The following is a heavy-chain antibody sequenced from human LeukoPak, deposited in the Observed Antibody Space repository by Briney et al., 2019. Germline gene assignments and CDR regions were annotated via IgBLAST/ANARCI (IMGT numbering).Heavy chain of an antibody. Sequence: GESLKISCKGSGYTFTNYCINWVRQMPGKGLEWMARIDPSDSYTNYSPSFQGHVTISVDKSINTAYLQWSSLKASDTAMYYCARETLYCSGGSCYRALDPWGRGTLVTVSS. D-gene: IGHD2-15*01. CDR1: GYTFTNYC. CDR3: ARETLYCSGGSCYRALDP. CDR2: IDPSDSYT. V-gene: IGHV5-10-1*01. J-gene: IGHJ5*02.